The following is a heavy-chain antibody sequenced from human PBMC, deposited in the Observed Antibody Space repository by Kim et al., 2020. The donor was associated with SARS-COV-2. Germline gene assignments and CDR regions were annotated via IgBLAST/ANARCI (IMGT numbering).Heavy chain of an antibody. CDR3: VKRAPGPAYRGGFDS. CDR2: INHNSGSI. Sequence: GGSLRLSCAASGFPFNTFAMNWVRQAPGKGLEWVSAINHNSGSIYYTDSVKGRFTVSRDNSENTLFLHINSLRAEDTAVYFCVKRAPGPAYRGGFDSWGQGALVTVSS. J-gene: IGHJ4*02. D-gene: IGHD1-26*01. V-gene: IGHV3-23*01. CDR1: GFPFNTFA.